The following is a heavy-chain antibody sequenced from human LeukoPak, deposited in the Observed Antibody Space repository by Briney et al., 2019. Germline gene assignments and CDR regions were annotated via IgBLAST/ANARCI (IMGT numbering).Heavy chain of an antibody. CDR2: ISGSGDTA. V-gene: IGHV3-23*01. D-gene: IGHD7-27*01. CDR1: GFTFTSYA. J-gene: IGHJ4*02. Sequence: GGSLRLSCAASGFTFTSYAMRWVRQAPGKGLEWVSAISGSGDTAYYADSVEGRFTVSRDNSKNTLSLLMNSLKAEDTAVYYCAKPRETGGYFFDYWGQGTLVTVSS. CDR3: AKPRETGGYFFDY.